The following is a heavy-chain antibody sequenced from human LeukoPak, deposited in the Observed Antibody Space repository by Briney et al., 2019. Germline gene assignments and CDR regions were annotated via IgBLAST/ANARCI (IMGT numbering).Heavy chain of an antibody. J-gene: IGHJ2*01. CDR3: ARRYYDFLSGYYNWYFDL. CDR2: ISGGSGFT. Sequence: SCKASGYTFSDYYMTWIRQAPGQGLEWLSYISGGSGFTKYADSVKGRFTISRDNAKNSLYLQMNSLRAEDTAVYYCARRYYDFLSGYYNWYFDLWGRGTLVTVSS. V-gene: IGHV3-11*06. D-gene: IGHD3-3*01. CDR1: GYTFSDYY.